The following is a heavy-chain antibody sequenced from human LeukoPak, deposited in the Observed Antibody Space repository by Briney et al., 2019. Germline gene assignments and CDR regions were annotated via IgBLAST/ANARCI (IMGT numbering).Heavy chain of an antibody. D-gene: IGHD3-10*01. Sequence: SETLSLTCAVYGGSFSGYYWSWIRQPPGKGLEWIGEINHSGSTNYNPSLKSRVTISVDTSKNQFSLKLSSVTAADTAVYYCARAKAMVRGRIYYYFYYMDVWGKGTTVT. CDR3: ARAKAMVRGRIYYYFYYMDV. V-gene: IGHV4-34*01. CDR2: INHSGST. J-gene: IGHJ6*03. CDR1: GGSFSGYY.